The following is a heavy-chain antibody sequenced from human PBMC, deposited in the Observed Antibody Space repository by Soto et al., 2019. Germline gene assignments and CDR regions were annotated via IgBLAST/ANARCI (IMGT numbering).Heavy chain of an antibody. J-gene: IGHJ4*02. CDR1: GFTVSSNY. CDR2: IYSGGST. Sequence: PGGSLRLSCVTSGFTVSSNYMSWVRQAPGKGLEWVSVIYSGGSTYYADSVKGRFTISRDNSKNTLYLQMNSLRVEDTAVYYCAKDSNEYTRSAPYVYWGQGTLVTVSS. D-gene: IGHD6-6*01. V-gene: IGHV3-53*01. CDR3: AKDSNEYTRSAPYVY.